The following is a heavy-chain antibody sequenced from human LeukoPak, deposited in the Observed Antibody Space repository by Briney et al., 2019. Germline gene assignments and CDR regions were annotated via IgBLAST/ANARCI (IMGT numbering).Heavy chain of an antibody. Sequence: SGGSLRLSCAASGFTFSNYAMSWVRQAPGKGLEWVSAISGSGGSTYYADSVKGRFTISRDNSKNTLYLQMNSLRAEDTAVYYSAKTSTVLVPATIRYWSQGTLVTVSS. V-gene: IGHV3-23*01. CDR2: ISGSGGST. D-gene: IGHD2-2*01. CDR3: AKTSTVLVPATIRY. J-gene: IGHJ4*02. CDR1: GFTFSNYA.